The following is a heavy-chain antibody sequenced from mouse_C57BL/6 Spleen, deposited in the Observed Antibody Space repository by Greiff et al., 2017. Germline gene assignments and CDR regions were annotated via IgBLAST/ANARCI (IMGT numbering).Heavy chain of an antibody. CDR3: ATNYSRS. V-gene: IGHV14-4*01. CDR1: GFNIKDDY. J-gene: IGHJ2*01. Sequence: VQLQQSGAELVRPGASVKLSCTASGFNIKDDYMHWVKQRPEQGLEWIGWIDPENGDTEYASKFQGKATIAADTSSNTAYLQLSSLTSEDTAVYYCATNYSRSWGQGTTLTVSS. CDR2: IDPENGDT. D-gene: IGHD2-5*01.